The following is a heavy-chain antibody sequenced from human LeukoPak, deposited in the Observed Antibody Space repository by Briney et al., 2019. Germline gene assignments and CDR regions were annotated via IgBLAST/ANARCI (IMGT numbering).Heavy chain of an antibody. CDR3: ARVVGIRFDY. CDR1: GFTFNSYS. V-gene: IGHV4-34*01. J-gene: IGHJ4*02. CDR2: INHSGST. Sequence: PGGSLRLSCAASGFTFNSYSMCWVRQAPGKGLEWIGEINHSGSTNYNPSLKSRVTISVDASKNQFSLKLSSVTAADTAVYYCARVVGIRFDYWGQGTLVTVSS. D-gene: IGHD1-26*01.